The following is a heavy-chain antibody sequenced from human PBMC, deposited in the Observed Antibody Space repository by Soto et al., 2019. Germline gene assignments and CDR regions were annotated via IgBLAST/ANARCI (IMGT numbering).Heavy chain of an antibody. Sequence: GGSLRLSCAASGFTFSSYGMHWVRQAPGKGLEWVAVIWYDGSNKYYADSVKGRFTISRDNSKNTLYLQMNSLRAEDTAVYYFARGHGTTIDSGSYSPMDVWGQGTTVTVSS. D-gene: IGHD3-10*01. J-gene: IGHJ6*02. CDR3: ARGHGTTIDSGSYSPMDV. V-gene: IGHV3-33*01. CDR2: IWYDGSNK. CDR1: GFTFSSYG.